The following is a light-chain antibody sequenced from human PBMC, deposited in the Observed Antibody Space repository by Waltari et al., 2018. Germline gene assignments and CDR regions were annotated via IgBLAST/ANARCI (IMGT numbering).Light chain of an antibody. CDR2: DNS. V-gene: IGLV1-40*01. CDR3: QSYDSALRNVV. J-gene: IGLJ2*01. CDR1: TSNFGAGYD. Sequence: QSALTQPPSLSGAPGQRVSISCTGKTSNFGAGYDVNWYTQLPGAPPKLLIYDNSHLPSGAPDPFSGSKSGTSASLAITGLQADDEADYYCQSYDSALRNVVFGGGTKLTV.